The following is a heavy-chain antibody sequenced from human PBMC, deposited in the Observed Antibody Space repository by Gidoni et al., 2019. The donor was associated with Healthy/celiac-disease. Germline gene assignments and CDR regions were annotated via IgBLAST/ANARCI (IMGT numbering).Heavy chain of an antibody. D-gene: IGHD2-15*01. CDR1: GGSFSGYY. V-gene: IGHV4-34*01. Sequence: QVQLQQWGAGLLKLSETLSLTCAVYGGSFSGYYWSWIRQTPGKGLEWIGEINHSGSTNYNPSLKSRVTISVDTSKNQFSLKLSSVTAADTAVYYCARYCSGGSCLEYFDYWGQGTLVTVSS. J-gene: IGHJ4*02. CDR2: INHSGST. CDR3: ARYCSGGSCLEYFDY.